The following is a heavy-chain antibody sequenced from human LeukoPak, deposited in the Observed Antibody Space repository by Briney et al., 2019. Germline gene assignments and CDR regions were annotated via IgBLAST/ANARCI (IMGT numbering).Heavy chain of an antibody. CDR2: ISSSSSTI. CDR1: GFTFSSYS. Sequence: GGSLRLSCAASGFTFSSYSMNWVRQARGKGLGWVSYISSSSSTIYYADSVKGRFTISRDNAKNSLYLQMNSLRAEDTAVYYCARDPWGPAANYMDVWGKGTTVTVSS. V-gene: IGHV3-48*01. CDR3: ARDPWGPAANYMDV. J-gene: IGHJ6*03. D-gene: IGHD2-2*01.